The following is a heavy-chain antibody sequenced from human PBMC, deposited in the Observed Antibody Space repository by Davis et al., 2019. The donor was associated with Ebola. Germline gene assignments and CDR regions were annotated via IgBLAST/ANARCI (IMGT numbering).Heavy chain of an antibody. CDR2: IWYDGSNK. Sequence: GESLKISCAASGFTFSSYGMHWVRQAPGKGLEWVAVIWYDGSNKYYADSVKGRFTISRDNSKNTLYLQMNSLRAEDTAVYYCARDVGPLVVYAARVGYFDYWGQGTLVTVSS. CDR3: ARDVGPLVVYAARVGYFDY. D-gene: IGHD2-8*02. V-gene: IGHV3-33*01. CDR1: GFTFSSYG. J-gene: IGHJ4*02.